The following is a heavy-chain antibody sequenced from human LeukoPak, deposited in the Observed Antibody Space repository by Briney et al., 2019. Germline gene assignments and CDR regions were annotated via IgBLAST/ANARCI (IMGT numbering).Heavy chain of an antibody. D-gene: IGHD6-13*01. V-gene: IGHV3-30-3*01. CDR3: ARDRRAAGSFDY. Sequence: GGSLRLSCAASGFTFSSYAMHWVRQAPGKELAWVAVISYDGSNKYYADSVKGRFTISRDNSKNTLYLQMNSLRAEDTAVYYCARDRRAAGSFDYWGQGTLVTVSS. CDR2: ISYDGSNK. CDR1: GFTFSSYA. J-gene: IGHJ4*02.